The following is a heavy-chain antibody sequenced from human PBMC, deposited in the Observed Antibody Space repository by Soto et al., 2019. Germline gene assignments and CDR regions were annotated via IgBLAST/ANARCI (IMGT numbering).Heavy chain of an antibody. CDR3: ARVPGP. V-gene: IGHV4-30-2*01. CDR1: GGSISSGGYS. J-gene: IGHJ5*02. Sequence: QLRLQESGSGLVKPSQTLSLTCAVSGGSISSGGYSWSWIRQPPGKGLEWIGYIYHSGSTYYNPSLKSRVTISVDRSKNQFSLNLSSVTAADTAVYYCARVPGPWGQGTLVTVSS. CDR2: IYHSGST.